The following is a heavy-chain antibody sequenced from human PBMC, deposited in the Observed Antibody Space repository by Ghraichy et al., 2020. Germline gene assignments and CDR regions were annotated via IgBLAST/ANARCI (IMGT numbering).Heavy chain of an antibody. V-gene: IGHV3-74*01. D-gene: IGHD3-3*01. CDR1: GFTFSSYW. J-gene: IGHJ5*02. CDR3: ARDAPRPAYYDFWSGYYGNWFDP. Sequence: GGSLRLSCAASGFTFSSYWMHWVRQAPGKGLVWVSRINSDGSSTSYADSVKGRFTISRDNAKNTLYLQMNSLRAEDTAVYYCARDAPRPAYYDFWSGYYGNWFDPWGQGTLVTVSS. CDR2: INSDGSST.